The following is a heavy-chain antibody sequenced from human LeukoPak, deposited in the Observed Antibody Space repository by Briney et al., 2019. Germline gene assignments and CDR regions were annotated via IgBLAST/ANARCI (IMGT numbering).Heavy chain of an antibody. CDR2: IYYSGST. Sequence: PSETLSLTCTVSGGSIRSSSYYWGWIRQPPGKGLEWIGTIYYSGSTYYNPSLKSRVTISVDTSKNQFSLKLSSVTAADTAVYYCARVSYSRSYDYWYFDLWGRGTLVTVSS. D-gene: IGHD6-13*01. J-gene: IGHJ2*01. V-gene: IGHV4-39*07. CDR1: GGSIRSSSYY. CDR3: ARVSYSRSYDYWYFDL.